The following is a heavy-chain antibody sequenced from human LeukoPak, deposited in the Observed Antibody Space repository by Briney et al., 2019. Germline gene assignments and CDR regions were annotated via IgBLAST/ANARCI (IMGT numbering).Heavy chain of an antibody. CDR3: VRDPSGWGMDV. CDR2: IGKAGDT. V-gene: IGHV3-13*01. Sequence: GGSLRLSCVASGFTFSSYDMHWVRQRKGEGLEWVSDIGKAGDTYYADSVKGRFTISRENAKNSLYLQINSLRDGDTAVYYCVRDPSGWGMDVWGQGTTVIVSS. CDR1: GFTFSSYD. J-gene: IGHJ6*02.